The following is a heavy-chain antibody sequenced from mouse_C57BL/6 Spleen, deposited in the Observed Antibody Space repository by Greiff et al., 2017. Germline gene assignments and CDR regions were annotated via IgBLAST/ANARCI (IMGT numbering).Heavy chain of an antibody. Sequence: QVQLQQPGAELVKPGASVKLSCKASGYTFTSYWMPWVKQRPGQGLEWIGEIDPSDRYTNYNQKFKGKATLTVDTSSSTAYMQLSSLTSEDSAVFYCANGRSHAVEDWGQGTTVTVAS. D-gene: IGHD1-1*01. J-gene: IGHJ4*01. CDR2: IDPSDRYT. CDR1: GYTFTSYW. CDR3: ANGRSHAVED. V-gene: IGHV1-50*01.